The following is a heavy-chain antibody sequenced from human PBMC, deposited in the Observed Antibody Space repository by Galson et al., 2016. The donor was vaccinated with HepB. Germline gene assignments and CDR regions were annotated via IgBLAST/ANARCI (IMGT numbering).Heavy chain of an antibody. Sequence: SLRLSCASSGLTFSSFVFNWVRQAPGKGLEWVAVISSGGSRKFYADSVKGRFTISRDDSKSTLYLQMNSLRAEDTAMYFCARGLYSPVGYFDYWGQGTLGTVSS. J-gene: IGHJ4*02. CDR1: GLTFSSFV. CDR3: ARGLYSPVGYFDY. V-gene: IGHV3-30*04. CDR2: ISSGGSRK. D-gene: IGHD3-16*01.